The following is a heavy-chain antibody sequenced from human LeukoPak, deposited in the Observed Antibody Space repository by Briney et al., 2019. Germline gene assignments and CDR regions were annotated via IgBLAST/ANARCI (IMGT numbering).Heavy chain of an antibody. CDR2: IHPGDSDT. D-gene: IGHD1-26*01. Sequence: GESLKISCKGSGCRFTSYWIAWVRQMPGKGLEWMGIIHPGDSDTTYSPSFQGQVIISVDKPINTAYLQWSSLKPSDTAIYYCARQGRVVTTRMGWFDPWGQGTRLTVSS. CDR1: GCRFTSYW. V-gene: IGHV5-51*01. J-gene: IGHJ5*02. CDR3: ARQGRVVTTRMGWFDP.